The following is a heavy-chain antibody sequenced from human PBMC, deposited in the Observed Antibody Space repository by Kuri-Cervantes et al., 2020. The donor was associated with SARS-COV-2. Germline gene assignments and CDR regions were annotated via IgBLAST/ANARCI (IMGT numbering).Heavy chain of an antibody. V-gene: IGHV2-5*01. CDR2: IYWNDDK. D-gene: IGHD3-22*01. Sequence: SGPTLVKPTQTLTLTCTFSGFSLSTSGVGVGWIRQPPGKALEWLALIYWNDDKRYSPSLKSRLTITKDTSKNQVVLTMTNMDPVDTATYYCAHTETHYYDSSGFDYWGQGTLVTVSS. CDR1: GFSLSTSGVG. CDR3: AHTETHYYDSSGFDY. J-gene: IGHJ4*02.